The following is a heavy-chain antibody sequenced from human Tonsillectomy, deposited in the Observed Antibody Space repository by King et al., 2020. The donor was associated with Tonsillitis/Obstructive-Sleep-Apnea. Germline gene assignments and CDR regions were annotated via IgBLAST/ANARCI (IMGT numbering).Heavy chain of an antibody. V-gene: IGHV3-21*01. J-gene: IGHJ3*02. CDR2: ISSSSSYR. CDR3: ARESMVAGYDAFDI. CDR1: GFIFSSYS. Sequence: VQLVESGGGLVKPGGSLRLSCAASGFIFSSYSMNWVRQAPGKGLEWVASISSSSSYRYYADSVKGRFTISRDNAKNSLYLQMNSLRAEDTAVYYCARESMVAGYDAFDIWGQGTMVTVSS. D-gene: IGHD2-15*01.